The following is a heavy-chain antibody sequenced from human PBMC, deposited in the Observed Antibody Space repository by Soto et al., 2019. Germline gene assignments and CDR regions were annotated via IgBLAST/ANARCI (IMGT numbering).Heavy chain of an antibody. D-gene: IGHD3-22*01. V-gene: IGHV1-58*02. J-gene: IGHJ6*02. CDR1: GFTFTSSA. CDR2: IVVGSGNT. Sequence: QMQLVQSGPEVKKPGTSVKVSCKASGFTFTSSAMQWVRQARGQRLEWIGWIVVGSGNTNYAQKFQERVTITRDMSTSTAYKELNSLRSEDTAVYYCGAGYYPDYYSYGMDVWGQGTTVTVSS. CDR3: GAGYYPDYYSYGMDV.